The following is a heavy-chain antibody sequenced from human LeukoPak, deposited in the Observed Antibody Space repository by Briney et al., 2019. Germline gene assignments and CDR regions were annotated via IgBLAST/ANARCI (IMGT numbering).Heavy chain of an antibody. J-gene: IGHJ5*02. CDR1: GYTFTTYY. CDR3: ARAPEYGSGWSRGWFDP. D-gene: IGHD6-19*01. Sequence: ASVKVSCKASGYTFTTYYMEWVRQAPGQGLEWMGIINPRAGSTSYAQKFQGRVTMTRDTSTSTVYMELSSLRSEDTAFYYCARAPEYGSGWSRGWFDPWGQGTLVTVSS. V-gene: IGHV1-46*01. CDR2: INPRAGST.